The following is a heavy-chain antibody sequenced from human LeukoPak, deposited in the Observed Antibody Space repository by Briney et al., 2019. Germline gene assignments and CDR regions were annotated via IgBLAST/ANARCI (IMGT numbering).Heavy chain of an antibody. D-gene: IGHD6-13*01. CDR3: ARGVYIAAAQYGY. Sequence: SETLSLTCTVSGGSISSYYWSWIRQPPGKGMEWIGYIYYSGTTNYNPSLKSRVTISVDTSKNQFSLKLSPVTAADTAVYYCARGVYIAAAQYGYWGQGTLVTVSS. V-gene: IGHV4-59*01. CDR1: GGSISSYY. CDR2: IYYSGTT. J-gene: IGHJ4*02.